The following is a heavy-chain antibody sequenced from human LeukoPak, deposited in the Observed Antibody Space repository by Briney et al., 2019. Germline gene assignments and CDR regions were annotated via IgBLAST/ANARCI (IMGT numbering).Heavy chain of an antibody. CDR1: GFTFSTYA. J-gene: IGHJ4*02. D-gene: IGHD2-8*01. CDR2: IKTKTDGGTI. CDR3: TRRLNVDY. V-gene: IGHV3-15*01. Sequence: GGSLRLSCAASGFTFSTYAMSWVRQAPGKGLEWVGRIKTKTDGGTIEYAAPMKGRFTISRDDSKNTLYLQMNSLKTEDTAVYYCTRRLNVDYWGQGTLVTVSS.